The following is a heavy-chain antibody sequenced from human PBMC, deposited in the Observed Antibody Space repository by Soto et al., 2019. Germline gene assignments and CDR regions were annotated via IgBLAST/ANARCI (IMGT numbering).Heavy chain of an antibody. V-gene: IGHV4-30-2*01. CDR1: GGSISSGGYS. Sequence: HLQLQESGSGLVKPSQTLSLICAVSGGSISSGGYSWSWIRQPPGKGLEWIGYIYHSGSTYYNPSLKSRVTISVDRSKNQFSLKLSSVTAADTAVYYCARVPDVWGQGTTVTVSS. CDR3: ARVPDV. J-gene: IGHJ6*02. CDR2: IYHSGST.